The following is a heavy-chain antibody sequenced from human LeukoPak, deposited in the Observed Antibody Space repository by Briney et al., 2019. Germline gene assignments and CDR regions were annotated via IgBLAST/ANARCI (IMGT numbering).Heavy chain of an antibody. Sequence: PSETLSLTCTVSGGSISNTLYYWAWIRQPPGKGLESIVSIYYSRSTYYSPSHKSRVTISVDTSKNQFFLKLTPVTAADTAVYYCARRKGFGEGYFDSWGQGTLVTVSS. CDR3: ARRKGFGEGYFDS. V-gene: IGHV4-39*01. CDR2: IYYSRST. CDR1: GGSISNTLYY. J-gene: IGHJ4*02. D-gene: IGHD3-10*01.